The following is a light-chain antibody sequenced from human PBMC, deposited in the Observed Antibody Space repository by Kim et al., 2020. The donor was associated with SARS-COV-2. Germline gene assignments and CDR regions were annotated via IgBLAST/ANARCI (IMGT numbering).Light chain of an antibody. CDR1: QGISYS. J-gene: IGKJ2*01. CDR3: LQHNSFPYT. Sequence: SSSEGDRVTVNCLASQGISYSFAWFRQKAGEVPNRLIYPASSLQTGVPSRFSVSGSGTEFTLTISSLQPAAFATYYCLQHNSFPYTFGQGTRLEI. V-gene: IGKV1-17*03. CDR2: PAS.